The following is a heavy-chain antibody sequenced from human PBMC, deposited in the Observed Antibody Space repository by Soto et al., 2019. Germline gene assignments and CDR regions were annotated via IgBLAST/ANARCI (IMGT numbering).Heavy chain of an antibody. V-gene: IGHV3-21*06. CDR1: GFTLARHS. Sequence: PGGSSRLSCSASGFTLARHSMNWVRQSPGKGLEWVSSISSTTNYIYYGDSMKGRFTIPRDNAKNSLYLEMNSLRAEDTAVYYCARESEDLTSNFDYWGQGTLVTVSS. CDR2: ISSTTNYI. CDR3: ARESEDLTSNFDY. J-gene: IGHJ4*02.